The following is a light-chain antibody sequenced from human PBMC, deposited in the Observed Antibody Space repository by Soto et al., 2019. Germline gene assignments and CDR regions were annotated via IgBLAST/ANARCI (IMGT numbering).Light chain of an antibody. Sequence: QSVLTQPASVSGSPGQSITISCTGTSSDGGGYNYVSLYQQHPGKAPKLMIYDVSNRPSGVSNRFSGSKSGNTASLTISGLQAEDEADYYCSSYTSSSTPVVFGGGTKLTVL. J-gene: IGLJ2*01. CDR2: DVS. CDR1: SSDGGGYNY. V-gene: IGLV2-14*01. CDR3: SSYTSSSTPVV.